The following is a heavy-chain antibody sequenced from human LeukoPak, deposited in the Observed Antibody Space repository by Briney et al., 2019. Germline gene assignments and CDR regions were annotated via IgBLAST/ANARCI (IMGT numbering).Heavy chain of an antibody. CDR1: GYTFTSYY. J-gene: IGHJ5*02. D-gene: IGHD2-15*01. V-gene: IGHV1-46*01. CDR2: INPSGGST. Sequence: ASVKVSCKASGYTFTSYYMHWVRQAPGQGLEWMGIINPSGGSTSYAQKFQGRVTMTRNTSISTAYMELSSLRSEDTAVYYCARIGYCSGGSCRGRGWFDPWGQGTLVTVSS. CDR3: ARIGYCSGGSCRGRGWFDP.